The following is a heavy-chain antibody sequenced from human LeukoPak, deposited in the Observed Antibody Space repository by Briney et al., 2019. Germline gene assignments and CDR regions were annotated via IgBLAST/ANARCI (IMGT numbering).Heavy chain of an antibody. D-gene: IGHD2-15*01. CDR2: ISSSSSYI. V-gene: IGHV3-21*01. Sequence: AGGSLRLSCAASGFTFSSYSMNRVRQAPGKGLEWVSSISSSSSYIYYADSVKGRFTISRDNAKNSLYLQMNSLRAEDTAVYYCARVMSRVVGFDYWGQGTLVTVSS. CDR3: ARVMSRVVGFDY. CDR1: GFTFSSYS. J-gene: IGHJ4*02.